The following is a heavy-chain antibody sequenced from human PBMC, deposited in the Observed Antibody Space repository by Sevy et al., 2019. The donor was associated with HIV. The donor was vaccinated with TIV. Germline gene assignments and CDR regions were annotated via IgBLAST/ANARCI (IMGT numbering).Heavy chain of an antibody. V-gene: IGHV3-23*01. CDR3: AREGCSKPHDY. CDR1: GFTFSSYA. D-gene: IGHD3-10*02. CDR2: FSFGCGKI. Sequence: GGSLRLSCAASGFTFSSYAMSWVRQAPGKGLEWVSNFSFGCGKINYADSVKGRFTISRDNSKNTLYLQMHSLRAEDTAVYYCAREGCSKPHDYWGQGTLVTVSS. J-gene: IGHJ4*02.